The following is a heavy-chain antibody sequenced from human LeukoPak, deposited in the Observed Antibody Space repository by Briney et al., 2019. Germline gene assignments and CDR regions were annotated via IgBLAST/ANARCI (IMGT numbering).Heavy chain of an antibody. J-gene: IGHJ4*02. CDR3: ARDLSRAYGSGSYYGD. CDR2: INPNSGGT. V-gene: IGHV1-2*04. CDR1: GYTFTGYY. D-gene: IGHD3-10*01. Sequence: AASVKVSCKASGYTFTGYYMHWVRQAPGQGLEWMGWINPNSGGTNYAQKFQGWVTMTRDTSISTAYMELSRLRSDDTAVYYCARDLSRAYGSGSYYGDWGQGTLVTVSS.